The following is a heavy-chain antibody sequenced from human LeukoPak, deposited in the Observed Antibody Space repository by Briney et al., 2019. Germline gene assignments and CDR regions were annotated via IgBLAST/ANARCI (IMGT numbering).Heavy chain of an antibody. CDR3: ARESAMVRGYDVSVFDP. CDR1: GYTFTGYY. V-gene: IGHV1-69*13. Sequence: GASVKVSCKASGYTFTGYYMHWVRQAPGQGLEWMGGIIPIFGTANYAQKFQGRVTITADESTSTAYMELSSLRSEDTAVYYCARESAMVRGYDVSVFDPWGQGTLVTVSS. J-gene: IGHJ5*02. CDR2: IIPIFGTA. D-gene: IGHD3-10*01.